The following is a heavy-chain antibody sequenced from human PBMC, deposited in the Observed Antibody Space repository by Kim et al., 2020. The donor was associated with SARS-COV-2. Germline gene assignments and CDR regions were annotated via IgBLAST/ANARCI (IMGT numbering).Heavy chain of an antibody. V-gene: IGHV3-30*04. CDR3: ARDAVDTAMGEYFQH. CDR1: GFTFSSYA. Sequence: GGSLRLSCAASGFTFSSYAMHWVRQAPGKGLEWVAVISYDGSNKYYADSVKGRFTISRDNSKNTLYLQMNSLRAEDTAVYYCARDAVDTAMGEYFQHWGQGTLVTVSS. CDR2: ISYDGSNK. J-gene: IGHJ1*01. D-gene: IGHD5-18*01.